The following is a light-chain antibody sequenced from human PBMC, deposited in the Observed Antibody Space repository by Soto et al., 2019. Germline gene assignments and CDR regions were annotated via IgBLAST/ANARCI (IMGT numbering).Light chain of an antibody. Sequence: QSVLTQPASVSESPGQSITISCTGTSSDVGGYNYVSWYQQHSGKAPKLMIYDVSNRPSGVSNRFSGSKSGNTASLTISGLQAEDEADYYCGSYASSSTLYVFGTGTKVTVL. CDR3: GSYASSSTLYV. CDR2: DVS. CDR1: SSDVGGYNY. V-gene: IGLV2-14*01. J-gene: IGLJ1*01.